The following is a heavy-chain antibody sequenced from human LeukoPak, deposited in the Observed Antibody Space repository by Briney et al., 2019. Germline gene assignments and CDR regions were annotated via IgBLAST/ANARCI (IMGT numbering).Heavy chain of an antibody. CDR1: GGTFSSYA. J-gene: IGHJ4*02. V-gene: IGHV1-69*06. CDR2: IIPIFGTA. CDR3: ASEDCSGGSCYSGATDY. D-gene: IGHD2-15*01. Sequence: SVKVSRKASGGTFSSYAISWVRQAPGQGLEWMGGIIPIFGTANYAQKFQGRVTITADKSTSTAYMELSSLRSEDTAVYYCASEDCSGGSCYSGATDYWGQGTLVTVSS.